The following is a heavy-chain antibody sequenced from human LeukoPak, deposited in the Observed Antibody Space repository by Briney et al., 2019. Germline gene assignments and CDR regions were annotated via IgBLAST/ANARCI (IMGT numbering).Heavy chain of an antibody. V-gene: IGHV3-30*02. Sequence: GGSLRLSCAASGFTFSSYGMHWVRQAPGKGLEWVAFIRYDGSNKYYADSVKGRFTISRDNSKNTLYLQMNSLRAEDTAVYYCARAPDYIHAFDYWGQGTLVTVSS. CDR2: IRYDGSNK. D-gene: IGHD4-11*01. CDR1: GFTFSSYG. CDR3: ARAPDYIHAFDY. J-gene: IGHJ4*02.